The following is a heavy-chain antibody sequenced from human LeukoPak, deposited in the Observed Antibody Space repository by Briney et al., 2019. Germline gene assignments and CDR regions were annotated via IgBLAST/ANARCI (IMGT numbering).Heavy chain of an antibody. J-gene: IGHJ3*02. CDR2: ISGSGGST. D-gene: IGHD5-18*01. Sequence: PGGSLRLSCAASGFTFSSYAMSWVRQAPGKGLEWVSAISGSGGSTYYADSVKGRFTISRGNSKNTLYLQMNSLRAEDTAVYYRATRPWDTAMVKGAHAFDIWGQGTMVTVSS. CDR3: ATRPWDTAMVKGAHAFDI. CDR1: GFTFSSYA. V-gene: IGHV3-23*01.